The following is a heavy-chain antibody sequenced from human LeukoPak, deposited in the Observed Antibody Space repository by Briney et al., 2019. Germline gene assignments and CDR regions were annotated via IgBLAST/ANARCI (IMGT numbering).Heavy chain of an antibody. Sequence: GGSLRLSCAASGFIFSDHYMDWVRQAPGKGLEWVGRIRHKADGYTTEYAASVKGRFTISRDDSKNSLYLQMNSLKTEDTAVYYCTSYSGRGYSGYDYGWFDPWGQGTLVTVSS. CDR2: IRHKADGYTT. D-gene: IGHD5-12*01. V-gene: IGHV3-72*01. J-gene: IGHJ5*02. CDR1: GFIFSDHY. CDR3: TSYSGRGYSGYDYGWFDP.